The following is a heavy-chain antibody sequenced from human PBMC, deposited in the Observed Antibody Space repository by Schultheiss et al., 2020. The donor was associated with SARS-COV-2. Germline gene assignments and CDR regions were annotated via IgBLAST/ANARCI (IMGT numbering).Heavy chain of an antibody. D-gene: IGHD3-10*02. V-gene: IGHV3-23*01. Sequence: GGSLRLSCAASGFTFSSYDMSWVRQAPGKGLEWVSGISGSGGTTDYADSVKGRFTISRDNSKNTLYLQMNSLRAEDTAVYYCAKDDYYVSSPRGAFDIWGQGTMVTVSS. J-gene: IGHJ3*02. CDR2: ISGSGGTT. CDR3: AKDDYYVSSPRGAFDI. CDR1: GFTFSSYD.